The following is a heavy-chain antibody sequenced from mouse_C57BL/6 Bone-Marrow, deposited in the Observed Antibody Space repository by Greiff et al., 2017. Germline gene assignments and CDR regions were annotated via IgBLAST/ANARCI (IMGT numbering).Heavy chain of an antibody. V-gene: IGHV1-15*01. CDR3: TRPGDY. CDR2: IDPETGGT. J-gene: IGHJ4*01. Sequence: VQLQQSGAELVRPGASVTLSCKASGYTFTDYEMHWVKQTPVHGLEWIGAIDPETGGTAYNQKFKGKAILTADKSSSTAYMELRSLTSKDSAVYYSTRPGDYWGQGTSVTVSS. CDR1: GYTFTDYE.